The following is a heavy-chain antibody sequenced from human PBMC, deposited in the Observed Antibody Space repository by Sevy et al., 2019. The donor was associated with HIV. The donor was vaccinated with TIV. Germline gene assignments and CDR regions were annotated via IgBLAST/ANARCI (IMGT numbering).Heavy chain of an antibody. D-gene: IGHD5-12*01. CDR2: IIPIFGTA. CDR3: ARGARGYSGYDSYYFDY. V-gene: IGHV1-69*13. Sequence: ASVKVSCKASGGTFSSYAISWVRQAPGQGLEWMGGIIPIFGTANYAQKFQGRVTITADESTSTAYMELSSLRSEDTAEYYCARGARGYSGYDSYYFDYWGQGTLVTVSS. CDR1: GGTFSSYA. J-gene: IGHJ4*02.